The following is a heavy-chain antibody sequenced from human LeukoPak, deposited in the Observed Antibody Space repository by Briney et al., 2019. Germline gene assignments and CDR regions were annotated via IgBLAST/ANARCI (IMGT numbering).Heavy chain of an antibody. D-gene: IGHD6-6*01. CDR1: GFTFSSYS. V-gene: IGHV3-21*01. CDR3: ARAGYSSSSGFDY. CDR2: ISSSSSYI. Sequence: GGSLRLSCAASGFTFSSYSMTWVRQAPGKGLEWVSSISSSSSYIYYADSVKGRFTISRDNANNSLYLQMNSLRAEDTAVYYCARAGYSSSSGFDYWGQGTLVTVSS. J-gene: IGHJ4*02.